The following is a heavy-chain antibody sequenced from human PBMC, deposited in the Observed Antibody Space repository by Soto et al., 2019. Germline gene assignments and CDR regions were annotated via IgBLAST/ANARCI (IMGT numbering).Heavy chain of an antibody. J-gene: IGHJ6*02. V-gene: IGHV3-23*01. D-gene: IGHD3-10*01. CDR2: ISGSGGST. Sequence: EVRLLESGGGLVHPGGSLRLSCAASGFTFSSYAMKWVRQAPGKGLEWVSTISGSGGSTYYADSVKGRFTISRDNSKNTLYLQMNSLRAEDTAVYYCAKDLAMVRGGRDYYYGMDVWGQGTTVTVSS. CDR3: AKDLAMVRGGRDYYYGMDV. CDR1: GFTFSSYA.